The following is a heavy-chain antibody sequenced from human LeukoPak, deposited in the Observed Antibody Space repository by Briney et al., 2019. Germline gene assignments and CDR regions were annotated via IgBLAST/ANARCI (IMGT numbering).Heavy chain of an antibody. D-gene: IGHD3-10*01. V-gene: IGHV3-15*01. Sequence: GGSLRLSCAASGFTFSNSWMSWVRQAPGKGLEWVGRVKSKTDGGTTDYAAPVKGRFTISRDDSKDTLYLQMNSLKTEDTAVYYCTTGAGGSDDAFDIWGQGTMVTVSS. J-gene: IGHJ3*02. CDR1: GFTFSNSW. CDR3: TTGAGGSDDAFDI. CDR2: VKSKTDGGTT.